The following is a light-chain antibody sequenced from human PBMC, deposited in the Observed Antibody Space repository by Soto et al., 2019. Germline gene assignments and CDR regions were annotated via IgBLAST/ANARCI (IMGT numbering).Light chain of an antibody. CDR3: GTWDSSLNLSGV. Sequence: QSVLTQPPSVSAAPGQKVTISCSGSNSNIGNNYVSWYQHLPGTAHKLLIYENDKRPSGIPDRFSGSKSGTSATLGITGLQTGDEADYYCGTWDSSLNLSGVFGGGTKLTVL. CDR1: NSNIGNNY. V-gene: IGLV1-51*02. CDR2: END. J-gene: IGLJ3*02.